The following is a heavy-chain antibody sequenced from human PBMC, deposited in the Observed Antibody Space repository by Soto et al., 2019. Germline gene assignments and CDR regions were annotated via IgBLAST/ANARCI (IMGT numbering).Heavy chain of an antibody. J-gene: IGHJ6*03. V-gene: IGHV3-11*01. D-gene: IGHD2-2*01. CDR2: ISNTAITD. CDR1: GFSFSDYS. CDR3: SRDLHQILSHKHYYYYLDV. Sequence: QVQLVESGGDLVKPGGSLRLSCVASGFSFSDYSITWMRQAPGGGLDFVAFISNTAITDYYADSVKDRFTISRDNARNSVYLQMDSLRAEDAAVYYCSRDLHQILSHKHYYYYLDVWGTGTTVTVSS.